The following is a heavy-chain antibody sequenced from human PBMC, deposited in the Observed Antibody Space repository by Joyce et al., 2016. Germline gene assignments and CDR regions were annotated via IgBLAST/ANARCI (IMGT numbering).Heavy chain of an antibody. Sequence: QVQLEQWGAGLLKPSETLSLTCTVYGGSFSGYHYWSWIRQPPGKKLEWIGEINHSGSTNYNPSLKSRVTISVDRSKNQFSLKLSSVTAADTAVYYCARWNFRRVAVTLRWFDPWGQGTLVTVSS. CDR3: ARWNFRRVAVTLRWFDP. CDR2: INHSGST. V-gene: IGHV4-34*01. J-gene: IGHJ5*02. D-gene: IGHD2-15*01. CDR1: GGSFSGYHY.